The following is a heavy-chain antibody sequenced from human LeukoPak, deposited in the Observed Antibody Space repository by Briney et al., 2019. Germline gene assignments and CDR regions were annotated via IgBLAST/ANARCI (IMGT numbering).Heavy chain of an antibody. CDR2: IESGGAT. Sequence: GGSLRLSCAASGFTVNNSFMSWVRQAPGKGLEWVSVIESGGATNYADSVKGRFTISRDNSKNTLYLQMNSLRPEDTGVYFCARVYTGAAPTQGDYWGQGTLVTVSS. D-gene: IGHD1-26*01. CDR3: ARVYTGAAPTQGDY. J-gene: IGHJ4*02. CDR1: GFTVNNSF. V-gene: IGHV3-66*01.